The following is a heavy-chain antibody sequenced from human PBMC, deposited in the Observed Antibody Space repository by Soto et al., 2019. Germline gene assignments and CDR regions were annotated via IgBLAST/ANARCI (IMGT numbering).Heavy chain of an antibody. D-gene: IGHD3-16*01. J-gene: IGHJ6*02. Sequence: QVQLVQSGAEVKNPGASVKVSCKTSGYTFTSYGIGWARQAPGQGLEWMGWINTYNGNTNYAQNLQGRVTLTTDTSTSTGYMELRRLRSNDTAIYYCAMVDVYVTPSPQDVWGQGTTVTVSS. CDR2: INTYNGNT. V-gene: IGHV1-18*01. CDR1: GYTFTSYG. CDR3: AMVDVYVTPSPQDV.